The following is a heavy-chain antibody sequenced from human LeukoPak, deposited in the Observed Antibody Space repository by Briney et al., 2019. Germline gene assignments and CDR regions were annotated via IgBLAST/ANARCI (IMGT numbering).Heavy chain of an antibody. Sequence: GGSLRLSCAASGFTFSDYYMSWIRQAPGKGLEWVSYISSSGSTIYYADSVKGRFTISRDNAKNSLYLQMNSLRAEDTAVYYCARGPAAAASQPFGLWGQGTLVTVSS. J-gene: IGHJ4*02. D-gene: IGHD6-13*01. CDR3: ARGPAAAASQPFGL. CDR2: ISSSGSTI. CDR1: GFTFSDYY. V-gene: IGHV3-11*01.